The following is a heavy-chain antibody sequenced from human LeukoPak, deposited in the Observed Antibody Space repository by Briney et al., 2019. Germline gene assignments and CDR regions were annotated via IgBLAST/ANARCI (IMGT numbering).Heavy chain of an antibody. Sequence: GGSLRLSCAASGFTFSSYGMHWVRQAPGKGLEWVAVISCDGSNKYNADSVKGHFTISRDNSKNTLYLQMNSLRAEDTAIYYCAKDLIAYSYGYAGRSNFDYWGQGTLVTVSS. CDR2: ISCDGSNK. CDR1: GFTFSSYG. CDR3: AKDLIAYSYGYAGRSNFDY. D-gene: IGHD5-18*01. J-gene: IGHJ4*02. V-gene: IGHV3-30*18.